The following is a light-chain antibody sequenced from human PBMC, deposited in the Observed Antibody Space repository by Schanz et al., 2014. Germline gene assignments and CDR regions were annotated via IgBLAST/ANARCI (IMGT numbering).Light chain of an antibody. J-gene: IGKJ1*01. V-gene: IGKV3-11*01. CDR2: GSS. Sequence: EIVLTQSPATLSLSPGERATLSCRASQSVSSYLAWYQQKPGQAPRLLMYGSSTRATGIPARFSGSGFGTEFTLTISSLEPEDFAVYYCQQRSNWPPWTFGQGTKVEIK. CDR3: QQRSNWPPWT. CDR1: QSVSSY.